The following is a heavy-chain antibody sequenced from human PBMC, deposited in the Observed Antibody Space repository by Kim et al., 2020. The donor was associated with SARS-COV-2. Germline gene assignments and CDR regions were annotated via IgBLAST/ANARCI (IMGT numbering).Heavy chain of an antibody. Sequence: ASVKVSCKASGYTFTSYGISWVRQAPGQGLEWMGWISAYNGNTNYAQKLQGRVTMTTDTSTSTAYMELRSLRSDDTAVYYCARDLSSSGYYYLGKNAFDIWGQGTMVTVSS. CDR1: GYTFTSYG. CDR3: ARDLSSSGYYYLGKNAFDI. D-gene: IGHD3-22*01. CDR2: ISAYNGNT. J-gene: IGHJ3*02. V-gene: IGHV1-18*01.